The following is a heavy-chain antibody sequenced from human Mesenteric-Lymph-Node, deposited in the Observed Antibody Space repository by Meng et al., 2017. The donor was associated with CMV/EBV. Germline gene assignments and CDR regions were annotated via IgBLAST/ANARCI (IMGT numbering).Heavy chain of an antibody. CDR1: GFSSSNYW. CDR3: VRGGDNWNRDYWFDP. CDR2: INGAGSGT. V-gene: IGHV3-74*01. J-gene: IGHJ5*02. Sequence: GGSLRLSCAASGFSSSNYWMHWVRQAPGKGLVWVSRINGAGSGTYYADSVKGRLIISRDNAKNTLYLQMNSLRAEDTAVYYCVRGGDNWNRDYWFDPWGQGTLVTVSS. D-gene: IGHD1-20*01.